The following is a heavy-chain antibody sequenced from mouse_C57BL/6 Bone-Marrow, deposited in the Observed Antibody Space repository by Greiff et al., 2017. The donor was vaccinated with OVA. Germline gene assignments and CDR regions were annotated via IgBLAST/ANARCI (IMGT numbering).Heavy chain of an antibody. V-gene: IGHV1-55*01. CDR2: IYPGSGST. Sequence: QVQLQQPGAELVKPGASVKMSCKASGYTFTSYWITWVKQRPGQGLEWIGDIYPGSGSTNYNEKFKGKATLTADKSSSTAYMELRSLTSEDSAVYFCARAFDYPYYFDYWGQGTTLTVSS. CDR3: ARAFDYPYYFDY. CDR1: GYTFTSYW. D-gene: IGHD2-4*01. J-gene: IGHJ2*01.